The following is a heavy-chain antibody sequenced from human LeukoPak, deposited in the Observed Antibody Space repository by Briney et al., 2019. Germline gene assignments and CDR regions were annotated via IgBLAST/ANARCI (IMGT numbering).Heavy chain of an antibody. D-gene: IGHD3-10*02. V-gene: IGHV3-23*01. CDR2: LSPSGGIT. Sequence: GGSLRLSCAASGFTFSSYSKNWVRQAPGKGLEWVSALSPSGGITYYEDSVKGRFTISRDNSKNTLYLQMNSLRAEDTAVYYCARGVNYFVLEYWGQGTLVTISS. CDR3: ARGVNYFVLEY. J-gene: IGHJ4*02. CDR1: GFTFSSYS.